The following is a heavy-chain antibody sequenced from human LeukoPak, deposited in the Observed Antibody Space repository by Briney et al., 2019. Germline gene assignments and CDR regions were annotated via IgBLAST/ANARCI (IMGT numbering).Heavy chain of an antibody. CDR3: ARGPYYYGSGSYYNVDY. J-gene: IGHJ4*02. D-gene: IGHD3-10*01. CDR1: GGTFSSYA. V-gene: IGHV1-69*13. Sequence: GASVKVSCKASGGTFSSYAISWVRQAPGQGLEWMGGIIPIFGTANYAQKFQGRVTITADESTSTAYMELSSLRSEDTAVYYCARGPYYYGSGSYYNVDYWGQGTLVTVSS. CDR2: IIPIFGTA.